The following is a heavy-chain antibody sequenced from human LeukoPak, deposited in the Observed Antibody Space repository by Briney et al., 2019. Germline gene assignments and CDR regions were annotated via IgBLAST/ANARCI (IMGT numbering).Heavy chain of an antibody. CDR2: IYPGDSDT. V-gene: IGHV5-51*01. D-gene: IGHD6-13*01. J-gene: IGHJ3*02. CDR3: ARLRAIAAARNAFDI. CDR1: GYSFTSYW. Sequence: GESLKISCKGSGYSFTSYWIGWVRQMAGKGLEWMGIIYPGDSDTRYSPSFQEQLTISADNNIRTAYLQWSCLKTSDTAMYYSARLRAIAAARNAFDIWGQGTMVTVSS.